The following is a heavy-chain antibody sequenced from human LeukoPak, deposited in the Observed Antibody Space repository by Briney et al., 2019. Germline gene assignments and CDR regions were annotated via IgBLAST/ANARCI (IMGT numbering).Heavy chain of an antibody. J-gene: IGHJ4*02. Sequence: GGSLRLSCAASGFTFNTYGMSWVRQAPGKGLEWVSAISGRVGSTYYTDSVKGRFTISRDNSKNTLYLQMNSLRAEDTAVYYCAKVFGSYYGDYWGQGTLVTVSS. D-gene: IGHD1-26*01. CDR2: ISGRVGST. CDR3: AKVFGSYYGDY. V-gene: IGHV3-23*01. CDR1: GFTFNTYG.